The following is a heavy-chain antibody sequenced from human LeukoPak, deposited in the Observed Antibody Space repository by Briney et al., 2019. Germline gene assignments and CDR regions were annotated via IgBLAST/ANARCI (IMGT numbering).Heavy chain of an antibody. Sequence: PSETLSLTCSVSGGSSSNYYWSWIRQPPGRGLEWIGYIYYSGSTYYNPSLKSRVTIYVDTYKSRFSLKLSSVTAADTAVYYCATTVTARYYFDYWGQGALVTVSS. V-gene: IGHV4-59*04. J-gene: IGHJ4*02. D-gene: IGHD4-17*01. CDR3: ATTVTARYYFDY. CDR2: IYYSGST. CDR1: GGSSSNYY.